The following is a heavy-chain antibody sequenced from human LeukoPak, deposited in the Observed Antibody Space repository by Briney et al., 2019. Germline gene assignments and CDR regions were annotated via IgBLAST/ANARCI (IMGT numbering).Heavy chain of an antibody. CDR3: ARDGAAADPQDFDF. V-gene: IGHV3-7*01. J-gene: IGHJ4*02. CDR2: IKQDGSEK. CDR1: GLTFSSYW. D-gene: IGHD6-13*01. Sequence: GGSLRLSCAVSGLTFSSYWMSWVRQAPGKGLEWVANIKQDGSEKNYVDSVKGRFTISRDNAKKSLYLQMNSLRVEDTAMYYCARDGAAADPQDFDFWGQGTLVTVSS.